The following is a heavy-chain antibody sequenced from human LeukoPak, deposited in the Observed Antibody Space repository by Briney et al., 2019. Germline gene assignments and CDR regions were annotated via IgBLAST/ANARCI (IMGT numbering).Heavy chain of an antibody. V-gene: IGHV4-39*01. CDR1: GASIGSTTYY. D-gene: IGHD5-12*01. CDR2: IYDGGST. CDR3: ATHRRPGSGGYENAFEI. J-gene: IGHJ3*02. Sequence: PSETLSLTCTVSGASIGSTTYYWDWFRQPPGKGLEWIVNIYDGGSTHYNPSLKSRLTMSVDTSKNHFSLRLNSVTAADTAIYYCATHRRPGSGGYENAFEIWGQGTMVTVSS.